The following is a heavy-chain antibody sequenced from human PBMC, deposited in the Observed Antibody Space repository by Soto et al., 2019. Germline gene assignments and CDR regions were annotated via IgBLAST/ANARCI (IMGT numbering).Heavy chain of an antibody. V-gene: IGHV4-61*01. CDR2: ISYGGTT. D-gene: IGHD4-17*01. Sequence: PSETLSLTCFVSGGFVSSTSYHWNWIRQSPEKGLGWIGCISYGGTTNYNPSLGGRVTMSLDTSKNQFSMNLNSVTATDTAVYFCARSLESTVFDFWGQGSLVTVSS. J-gene: IGHJ4*02. CDR3: ARSLESTVFDF. CDR1: GGFVSSTSYH.